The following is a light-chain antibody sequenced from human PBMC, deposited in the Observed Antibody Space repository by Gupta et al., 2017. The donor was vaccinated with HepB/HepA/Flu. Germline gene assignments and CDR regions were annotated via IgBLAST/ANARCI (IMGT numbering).Light chain of an antibody. Sequence: QSVLTQPPSASRTPGQRVTISCSGSSSNIASNNVYWYQQVPGRAPKLLIYRNYQRPSGVPDRFPGSKSGTSASLAISGLRSEDEGDYYCAVWDDSLSGVLFGGGTKLTVL. J-gene: IGLJ2*01. V-gene: IGLV1-47*01. CDR3: AVWDDSLSGVL. CDR1: SSNIASNN. CDR2: RNY.